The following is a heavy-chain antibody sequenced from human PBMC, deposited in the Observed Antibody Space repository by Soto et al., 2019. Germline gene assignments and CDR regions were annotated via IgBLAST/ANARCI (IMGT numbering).Heavy chain of an antibody. V-gene: IGHV4-34*01. CDR2: INHSGST. Sequence: SDILYHNFAVYGGSFSGYSWTWIRQPPGTGLEWIGEINHSGSTNYNPSLKSRVTISVDTSKNQFSLKLTSVTAADTAVYYCARDKITGLFDYWGQGTLVT. J-gene: IGHJ4*02. CDR1: GGSFSGYS. CDR3: ARDKITGLFDY. D-gene: IGHD2-8*02.